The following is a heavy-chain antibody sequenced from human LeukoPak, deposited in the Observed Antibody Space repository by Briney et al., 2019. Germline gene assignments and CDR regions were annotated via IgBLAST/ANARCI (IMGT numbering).Heavy chain of an antibody. V-gene: IGHV1-69*04. J-gene: IGHJ4*02. CDR1: GGTFITYA. CDR3: ATGIGTLWSGYYHDY. CDR2: IIPVLGVA. Sequence: SVTVSFMASGGTFITYAISWVRQAPGQGLAGMGSIIPVLGVANYAQRFQGRVTISADKSTSTAYMEVSSLRSEDTAVYYCATGIGTLWSGYYHDYWGQGTLVTVSS. D-gene: IGHD3-3*01.